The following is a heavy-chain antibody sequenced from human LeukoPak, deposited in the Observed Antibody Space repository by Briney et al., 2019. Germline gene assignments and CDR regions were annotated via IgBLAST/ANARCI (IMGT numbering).Heavy chain of an antibody. Sequence: GGSLRLSCAASGFTFSSYGMHWVRQAPGKGLEWVAVISYDGSNKYYADSVKGRFTIPRDNSKNTLYLQMNSLRAEDTAVYYCAKVFYGGNSAGNDYWGQGTLVTVSS. CDR3: AKVFYGGNSAGNDY. J-gene: IGHJ4*02. CDR2: ISYDGSNK. V-gene: IGHV3-30*18. D-gene: IGHD4-23*01. CDR1: GFTFSSYG.